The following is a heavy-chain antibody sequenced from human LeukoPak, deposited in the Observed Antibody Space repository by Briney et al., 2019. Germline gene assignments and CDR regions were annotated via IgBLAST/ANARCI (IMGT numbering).Heavy chain of an antibody. CDR2: ISAYNGNT. CDR1: GYTFTSYG. D-gene: IGHD3-3*01. V-gene: IGHV1-18*01. CDR3: ARAGYDFWSGYSFDY. J-gene: IGHJ4*02. Sequence: ASVKVSCKASGYTFTSYGISWVRQAPGQGLEWMGWISAYNGNTNYAQKLQGRVTMTTDTSTSTAYMELRSLRSDDTAVYYCARAGYDFWSGYSFDYWGQGTPVTVSS.